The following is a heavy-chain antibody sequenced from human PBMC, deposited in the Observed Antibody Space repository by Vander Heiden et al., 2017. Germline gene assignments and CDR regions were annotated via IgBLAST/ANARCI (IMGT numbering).Heavy chain of an antibody. V-gene: IGHV3-9*01. CDR1: RFTFDDYA. CDR3: AKDHAITIFGVVNTYYFDY. CDR2: ISWNSGSI. J-gene: IGHJ4*02. Sequence: EVQLVESGGGWVQPGRSLRLCCAASRFTFDDYAKHWGRQALGKGLEWVSGISWNSGSICYADSVKGRFTISRDNAKNSLYLQMNSLRAEDTALYYCAKDHAITIFGVVNTYYFDYWGQGTLVTVSS. D-gene: IGHD3-3*01.